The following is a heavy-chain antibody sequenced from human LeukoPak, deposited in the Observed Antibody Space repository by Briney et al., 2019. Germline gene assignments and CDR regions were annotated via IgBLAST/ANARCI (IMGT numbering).Heavy chain of an antibody. CDR2: IYYSGST. D-gene: IGHD6-19*01. Sequence: SEALSLTCTVSGGSISSYYWSWIRQPPGKGLEWIGYIYYSGSTNYNPSLKSRVTISVDTSKNQLSLKLSSVTAADTAVYYCARDGGIAVAGGGFDYWGQGTLVTVSS. V-gene: IGHV4-59*01. CDR3: ARDGGIAVAGGGFDY. J-gene: IGHJ4*02. CDR1: GGSISSYY.